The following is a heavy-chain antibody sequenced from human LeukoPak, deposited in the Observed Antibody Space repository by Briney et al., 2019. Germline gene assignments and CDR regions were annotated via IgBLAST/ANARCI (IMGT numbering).Heavy chain of an antibody. Sequence: SETLSLTCAVYGGSFSGYYWRWIRQPPGKGLEWIGEINHSGSTNYNPSLKSRVTISVDTSKNQFSLELSSVTAADTAVYYCASGVTGTTKLIDYWGQGTLATVSS. D-gene: IGHD1-7*01. CDR3: ASGVTGTTKLIDY. CDR2: INHSGST. V-gene: IGHV4-34*01. J-gene: IGHJ4*02. CDR1: GGSFSGYY.